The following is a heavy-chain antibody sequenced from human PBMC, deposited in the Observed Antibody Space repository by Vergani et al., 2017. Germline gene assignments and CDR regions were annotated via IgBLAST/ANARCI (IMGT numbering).Heavy chain of an antibody. V-gene: IGHV1-2*02. Sequence: QVQLVQSGAEVKKPGASVKVSCKASGYTFTGYFIHWVRQAPGQGLEWMGWINPNSGGANYAQKFQGRVTMTRDTSIRTAYMELSSLIIDDTAVYYCARDFGWLRLSNWFDTWGQGTLVTVSS. CDR1: GYTFTGYF. CDR2: INPNSGGA. CDR3: ARDFGWLRLSNWFDT. J-gene: IGHJ5*02. D-gene: IGHD5-12*01.